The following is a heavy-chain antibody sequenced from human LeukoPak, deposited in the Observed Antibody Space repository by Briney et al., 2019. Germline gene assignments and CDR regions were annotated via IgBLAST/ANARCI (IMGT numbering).Heavy chain of an antibody. CDR2: IGDSGRNT. V-gene: IGHV3-23*01. D-gene: IGHD3-10*01. Sequence: PGGSLRLSCAASGFTFSRYAMTWVCQYPGKGLEWVSAIGDSGRNTYYADSVRGRFTISRDNSKNTLYLQMNSLRAEDTAIYYCAKDPMVRGATYDYWGQGTLVTVSS. CDR3: AKDPMVRGATYDY. J-gene: IGHJ4*02. CDR1: GFTFSRYA.